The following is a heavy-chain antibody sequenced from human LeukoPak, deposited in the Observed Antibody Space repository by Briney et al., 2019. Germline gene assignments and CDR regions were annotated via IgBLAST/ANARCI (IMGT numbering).Heavy chain of an antibody. J-gene: IGHJ4*02. V-gene: IGHV1-18*01. CDR3: ARSGGSGYSSSWYGDY. Sequence: ASVKVSCKASGYTFTSYGISWVRQAPGQGLEWMGWISAYNGNTNYAQKLQGRVTMTTDTSTSTAYMDLRSLRSDDTAVYYCARSGGSGYSSSWYGDYWGQGTLVTVSS. D-gene: IGHD6-13*01. CDR2: ISAYNGNT. CDR1: GYTFTSYG.